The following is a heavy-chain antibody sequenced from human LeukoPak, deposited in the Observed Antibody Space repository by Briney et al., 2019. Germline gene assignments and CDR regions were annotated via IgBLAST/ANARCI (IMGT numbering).Heavy chain of an antibody. CDR2: IYSGGST. V-gene: IGHV3-66*04. D-gene: IGHD5-18*01. CDR1: GFTVSSNY. CDR3: AKHSGYSYGHHDY. J-gene: IGHJ4*02. Sequence: GGSLRLSCAASGFTVSSNYMSWVRQAPGKGLEWVSVIYSGGSTYYADSVKGRFTISRDNSKNTLYLQMNSLRAEDTAVYYCAKHSGYSYGHHDYWGQGTLVTVSS.